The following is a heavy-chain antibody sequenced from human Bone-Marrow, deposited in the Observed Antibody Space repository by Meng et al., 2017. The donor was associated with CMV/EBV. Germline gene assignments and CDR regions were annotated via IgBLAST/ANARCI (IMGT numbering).Heavy chain of an antibody. Sequence: SETLSLTCTVSGGSISSYYWSWIRQPPGKGLEWIGEINHSGSTNYNPSLKSRVTISVDTSKNQFSLKLSSVTAADTAVYYCARGSVLRFLEPYSMWRYWGQGTLVTVSS. D-gene: IGHD3-3*01. CDR2: INHSGST. CDR3: ARGSVLRFLEPYSMWRY. V-gene: IGHV4-34*01. J-gene: IGHJ1*01. CDR1: GGSISSYY.